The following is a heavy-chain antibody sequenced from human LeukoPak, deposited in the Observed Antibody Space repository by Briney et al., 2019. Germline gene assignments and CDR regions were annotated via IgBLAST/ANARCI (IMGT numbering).Heavy chain of an antibody. D-gene: IGHD2-2*01. CDR1: GFTFSSYA. CDR2: ISGSGGST. CDR3: AKKWSIYCSSTSCYVGDYGMDV. Sequence: GGSLRLSCVASGFTFSSYAMSWVRQAPGKGLEWVSAISGSGGSTYYADSVKGRFTISRDNSKNTLYLQMNSLRAEDTAVYYCAKKWSIYCSSTSCYVGDYGMDVWGQGTTVTVSS. J-gene: IGHJ6*02. V-gene: IGHV3-23*01.